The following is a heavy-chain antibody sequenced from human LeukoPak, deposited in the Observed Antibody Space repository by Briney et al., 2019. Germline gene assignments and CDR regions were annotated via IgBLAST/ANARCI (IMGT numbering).Heavy chain of an antibody. J-gene: IGHJ4*02. CDR2: INPYNGNT. CDR1: GYTFTGYY. V-gene: IGHV1-18*04. CDR3: ARDSLMGYSYAKTDY. D-gene: IGHD5-18*01. Sequence: ASVKVSCKASGYTFTGYYMHWVRQAPGQGLEWMGRINPYNGNTNYAQNLQGRVTMTTDTSTSTAYMELRSLRSDDTAVYYCARDSLMGYSYAKTDYWGQGTLVTVSS.